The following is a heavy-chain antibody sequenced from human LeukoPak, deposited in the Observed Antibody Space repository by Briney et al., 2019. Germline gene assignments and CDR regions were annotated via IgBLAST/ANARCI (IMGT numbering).Heavy chain of an antibody. CDR3: ARGPRAAADDY. Sequence: ASVKVSCKASGYTFTSYGISWGRQAPGQRPEWMGWINAVNGNTKYSQKFQGRVTITRDTSASTAYMELTSLTSADTAVYYCARGPRAAADDYWGQGTLVTVSS. J-gene: IGHJ4*02. CDR1: GYTFTSYG. D-gene: IGHD6-13*01. CDR2: INAVNGNT. V-gene: IGHV1-3*01.